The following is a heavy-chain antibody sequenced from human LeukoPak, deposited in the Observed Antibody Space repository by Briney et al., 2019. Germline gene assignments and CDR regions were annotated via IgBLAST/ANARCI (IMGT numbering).Heavy chain of an antibody. V-gene: IGHV3-7*01. CDR1: GFTFSSYW. J-gene: IGHJ4*02. Sequence: PGGSLRLSCAASGFTFSSYWMSWVRQAPGKGLEWVANIKQYGSENYFLDSVKDRFTISRDNAKNSLYLQMNSLRAEDTAVYYCASDRDYYDSNGYLFDYWGQGTLVTVSS. CDR3: ASDRDYYDSNGYLFDY. CDR2: IKQYGSEN. D-gene: IGHD3-22*01.